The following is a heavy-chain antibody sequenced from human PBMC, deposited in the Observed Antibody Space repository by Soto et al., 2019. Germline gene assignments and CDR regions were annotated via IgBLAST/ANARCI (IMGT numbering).Heavy chain of an antibody. V-gene: IGHV6-1*01. CDR1: GDSVSSNSAA. Sequence: SQTLSLPCAISGDSVSSNSAAWNWIRQSPSRGLEWLGRTYYRSKWYNDYAVSVKSRITINPDTSKNQFSLQLNSVTPEDTAVYYCASEYEQWPGGGSGYYGMDVWGQGTTVTVSS. CDR2: TYYRSKWYN. J-gene: IGHJ6*02. CDR3: ASEYEQWPGGGSGYYGMDV. D-gene: IGHD6-19*01.